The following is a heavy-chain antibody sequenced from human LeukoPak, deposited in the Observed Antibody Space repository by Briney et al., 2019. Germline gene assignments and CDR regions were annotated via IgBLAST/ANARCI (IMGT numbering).Heavy chain of an antibody. V-gene: IGHV1-2*06. D-gene: IGHD1-26*01. CDR2: INANSGGT. Sequence: GASVKVSCKTSGYTFADYFIHWVRQAPGQGLEYMGRINANSGGTEYQQKFQGRVTMTRDMSISTAYVEINWLISDDTAIYYCARDVGSTPNWEFDYWGQGTTVTVSS. CDR3: ARDVGSTPNWEFDY. CDR1: GYTFADYF. J-gene: IGHJ4*02.